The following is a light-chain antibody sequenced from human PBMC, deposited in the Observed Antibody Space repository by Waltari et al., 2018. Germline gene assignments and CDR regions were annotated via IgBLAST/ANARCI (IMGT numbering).Light chain of an antibody. Sequence: EIVLKQSPATLSLSPGDRATLSCRSSQSISSYLAWYPQKPGQAPRLLIYDASTRATGIPARFSGSGSVTDFTLTISSLEPEDFAIYYCQQRSKSFTFGPGTKVDIK. CDR1: QSISSY. J-gene: IGKJ3*01. CDR2: DAS. V-gene: IGKV3-11*01. CDR3: QQRSKSFT.